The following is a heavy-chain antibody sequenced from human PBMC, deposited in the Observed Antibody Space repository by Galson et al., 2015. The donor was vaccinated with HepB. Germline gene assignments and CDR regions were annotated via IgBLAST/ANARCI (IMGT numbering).Heavy chain of an antibody. CDR3: ARDGSGSYPGWYFDL. V-gene: IGHV1-46*01. D-gene: IGHD1-26*01. J-gene: IGHJ2*01. CDR2: INPSGGST. CDR1: GYTFTSYY. Sequence: SVKVSCKASGYTFTSYYMHWVRQAPGQGLEWMGIINPSGGSTSYAQKFQVRVTMTRDTSTSTVYMGLSSLRSEDTAVYYCARDGSGSYPGWYFDLWGRGTLVTVSS.